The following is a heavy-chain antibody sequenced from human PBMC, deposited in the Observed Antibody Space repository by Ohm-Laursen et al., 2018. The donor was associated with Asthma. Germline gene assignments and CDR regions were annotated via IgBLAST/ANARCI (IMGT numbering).Heavy chain of an antibody. CDR2: IKQDASEK. D-gene: IGHD4-17*01. CDR1: GFTFSSYW. J-gene: IGHJ4*02. V-gene: IGHV3-7*01. CDR3: AKDRGTVTTRYFDY. Sequence: SLRLSCSASGFTFSSYWMSWVRQAPGKGLEWVANIKQDASEKYYLDSVRGRFTTSRDNAENSVFLQMNSLRAEDTAIYYCAKDRGTVTTRYFDYWGQGTLVTVSS.